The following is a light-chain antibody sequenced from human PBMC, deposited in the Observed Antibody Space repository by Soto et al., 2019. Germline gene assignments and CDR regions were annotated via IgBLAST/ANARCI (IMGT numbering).Light chain of an antibody. CDR2: EVS. CDR3: SFFTGRGTLVV. Sequence: QSALTQPASVSGSPGQSITISCTGTSSDIGGYKYVSWYQQHPGKAPKLMIFEVSNRPSGVSNRFSGSKSGNTASLTISGLQADEEADYYCSFFTGRGTLVVFGGGTKPTVL. V-gene: IGLV2-14*01. J-gene: IGLJ2*01. CDR1: SSDIGGYKY.